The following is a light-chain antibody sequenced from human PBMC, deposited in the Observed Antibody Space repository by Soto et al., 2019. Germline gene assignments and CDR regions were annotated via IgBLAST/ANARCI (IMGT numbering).Light chain of an antibody. CDR1: SSNLGAGYD. J-gene: IGLJ2*01. CDR3: SSYVGSNNLI. Sequence: QPVLTQPPSVSGAPGQRVTISCTGNSSNLGAGYDVHWYQQLPGAAPKLVIFGNRNRPSGVPERFSGSKSGTSASLAITGLQAEDEADYFCSSYVGSNNLIFGGGTKVTVL. CDR2: GNR. V-gene: IGLV1-40*01.